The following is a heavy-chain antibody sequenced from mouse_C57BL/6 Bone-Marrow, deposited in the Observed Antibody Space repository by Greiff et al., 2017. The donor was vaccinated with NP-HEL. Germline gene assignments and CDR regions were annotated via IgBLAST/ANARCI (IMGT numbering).Heavy chain of an antibody. CDR1: GFNIKDYY. CDR3: AYYYDKNWYFDV. D-gene: IGHD2-4*01. Sequence: EVQLQQSGAELVKPGASVKLSCTVSGFNIKDYYMHWVKQRTEQGLEWIGRMDPEDGETQYAPKFQGKAPITADTTSNTAYLQLSSLTSEDTAGYYWAYYYDKNWYFDVWGTGTTVTVSS. V-gene: IGHV14-2*01. J-gene: IGHJ1*03. CDR2: MDPEDGET.